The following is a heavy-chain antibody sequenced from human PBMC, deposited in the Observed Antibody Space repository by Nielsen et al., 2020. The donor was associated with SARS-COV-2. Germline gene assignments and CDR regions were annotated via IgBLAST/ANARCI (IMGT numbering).Heavy chain of an antibody. V-gene: IGHV3-30*18. CDR3: AKELETYCGGDCYSAFDY. Sequence: GGSLRLSCAASGFTFSSYGMHWVRQAPGKGLEGVAVISYDGSNKYYADSVKGRFTISRDNSKNTLYLQMNSLRAEDTAVYYCAKELETYCGGDCYSAFDYWGQGTLVTVSS. J-gene: IGHJ4*02. CDR2: ISYDGSNK. D-gene: IGHD2-21*02. CDR1: GFTFSSYG.